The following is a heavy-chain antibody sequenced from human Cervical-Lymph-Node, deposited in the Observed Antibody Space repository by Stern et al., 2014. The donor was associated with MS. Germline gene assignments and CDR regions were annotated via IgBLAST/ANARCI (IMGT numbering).Heavy chain of an antibody. Sequence: EVQLVESGAEVKKPGESLKISCKGSGYSFTTQWIGWVRQMPGKGLEWMGIIFPGDSDTRYSPSFQGQVTISADKSINTTYLQWSRLKASDTAFYYCARLGINSPVKYWGQGTLVTVSS. CDR3: ARLGINSPVKY. CDR1: GYSFTTQW. V-gene: IGHV5-51*01. CDR2: IFPGDSDT. J-gene: IGHJ4*02. D-gene: IGHD1-26*01.